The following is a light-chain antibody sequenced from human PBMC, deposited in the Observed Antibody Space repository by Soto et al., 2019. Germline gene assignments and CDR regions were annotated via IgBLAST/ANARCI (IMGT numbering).Light chain of an antibody. CDR2: GAS. CDR1: QSVSSN. V-gene: IGKV3-15*01. Sequence: EIVMTQYPATLSVSPGERATLSCRASQSVSSNLAWYQQKPGQAPRLLIYGASTRATGIPARFSGSGSGTDFTLTISRLEPEDFAVYYCQQYGSSPWTFGQGTKVDIK. J-gene: IGKJ1*01. CDR3: QQYGSSPWT.